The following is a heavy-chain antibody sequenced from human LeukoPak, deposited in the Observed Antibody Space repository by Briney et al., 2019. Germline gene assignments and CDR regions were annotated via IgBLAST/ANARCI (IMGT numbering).Heavy chain of an antibody. D-gene: IGHD3-22*01. V-gene: IGHV4-30-2*01. CDR3: ARGSPRDYDSSGYYYGLDP. J-gene: IGHJ5*02. Sequence: SQTLSLTCDVSGGSISSGLYSWSWIRQPLGKGLEWIGYIYHTGSTYYNPSLKSRVTISVDTSKNQFSLRLSSVTAADTAVYYCARGSPRDYDSSGYYYGLDPWGQGTLVTVSS. CDR2: IYHTGST. CDR1: GGSISSGLYS.